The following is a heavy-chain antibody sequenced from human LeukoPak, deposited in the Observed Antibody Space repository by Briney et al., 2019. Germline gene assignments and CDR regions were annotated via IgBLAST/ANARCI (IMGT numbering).Heavy chain of an antibody. CDR2: IYYSGST. D-gene: IGHD6-19*01. V-gene: IGHV4-59*08. Sequence: SETLSLTCTVSGGSISSYYWSRIRQPPGKGLEWIGYIYYSGSTNYNPSLKSRVTISVDTSKNQFSLKLSSVTAADTAVYYCARGMYSSGPPDRFDYWGQGTLVTVSS. CDR1: GGSISSYY. J-gene: IGHJ4*02. CDR3: ARGMYSSGPPDRFDY.